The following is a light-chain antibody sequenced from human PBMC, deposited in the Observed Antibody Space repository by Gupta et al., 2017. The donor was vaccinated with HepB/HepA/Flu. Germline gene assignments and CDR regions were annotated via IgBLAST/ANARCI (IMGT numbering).Light chain of an antibody. V-gene: IGLV3-25*03. CDR3: QSADSSGTYVV. Sequence: SYELTQPPLVSVSPGQTARITCSGDALPKQYAYWYQQRPGQAPILVMYKDSERPSGIPERFSGSDSGTAVTLTISGVQAEDEADYYCQSADSSGTYVVFGGGTKLTVL. J-gene: IGLJ2*01. CDR2: KDS. CDR1: ALPKQY.